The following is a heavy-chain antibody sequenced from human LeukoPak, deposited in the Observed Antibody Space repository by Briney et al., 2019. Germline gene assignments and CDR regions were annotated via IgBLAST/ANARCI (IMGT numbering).Heavy chain of an antibody. CDR3: ARARYNWNGNWFDP. D-gene: IGHD1-1*01. CDR1: GGSISSGSYY. CDR2: IYTSGST. J-gene: IGHJ5*02. Sequence: SETLSLTCTVSGGSISSGSYYWSWIRQPAGKGLEWIGRIYTSGSTNYNPSLKSRVTISVDTSKNLFSLKLSSVTAADTAVYYCARARYNWNGNWFDPWGQGTLVTVSS. V-gene: IGHV4-61*02.